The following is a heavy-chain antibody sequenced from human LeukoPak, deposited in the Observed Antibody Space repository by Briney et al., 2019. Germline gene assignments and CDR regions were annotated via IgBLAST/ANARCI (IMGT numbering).Heavy chain of an antibody. Sequence: GGSLRLSCAASGFTFSSYTMNWVRQAPGKGLEWVSSIRSSGSYIFYADSVKGRFTISRDNAENSLYPQMNSLRAEDTAVYYCARDVQIDCWGQGTLVTVSS. J-gene: IGHJ4*02. CDR2: IRSSGSYI. V-gene: IGHV3-21*01. CDR1: GFTFSSYT. CDR3: ARDVQIDC.